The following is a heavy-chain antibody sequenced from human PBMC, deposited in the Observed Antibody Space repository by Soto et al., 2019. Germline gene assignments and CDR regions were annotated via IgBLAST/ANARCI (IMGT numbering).Heavy chain of an antibody. Sequence: QVQLHESGPGLVQPSQTLSLTCTVSGGSITSGGYYWSWIRQHPVKGLEWLGYIYASGSTFYNPSLQSRITLSVDTSKNQCSLKLSSVTVADTAVYFCARKQAGYFYGIDYWCQGTLVTVSS. V-gene: IGHV4-31*03. CDR2: IYASGST. J-gene: IGHJ4*02. CDR3: ARKQAGYFYGIDY. D-gene: IGHD3-10*01. CDR1: GGSITSGGYY.